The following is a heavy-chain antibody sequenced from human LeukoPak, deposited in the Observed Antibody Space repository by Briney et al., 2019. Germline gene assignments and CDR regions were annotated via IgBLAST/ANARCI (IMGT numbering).Heavy chain of an antibody. CDR1: GDSVSSNSVA. CDR3: AREREHSFEY. CDR2: TYYRSKWYI. J-gene: IGHJ4*02. V-gene: IGHV6-1*01. D-gene: IGHD1/OR15-1a*01. Sequence: SQTLSLTCAVSGDSVSSNSVAWNWIRQTPSRGLEWLGRTYYRSKWYIEYAESVRSRMTINADTSKNQFSLQLSSVSPDDTAVYYCAREREHSFEYWGQGTLVTVSS.